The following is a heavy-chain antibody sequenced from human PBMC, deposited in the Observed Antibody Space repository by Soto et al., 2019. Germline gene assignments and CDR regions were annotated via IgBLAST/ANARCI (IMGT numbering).Heavy chain of an antibody. CDR1: GFTFTRSA. CDR3: AAPAGRFGEQVYYYYGMDV. D-gene: IGHD3-10*01. Sequence: ASVKVSCKASGFTFTRSAVQWVRQARGQRLEWIGWIVVGSGNTNYAQKFQERVTITRDMSTSTAYMELSSLRSEDTAVYYCAAPAGRFGEQVYYYYGMDVWGQGTTVTVSS. J-gene: IGHJ6*02. V-gene: IGHV1-58*01. CDR2: IVVGSGNT.